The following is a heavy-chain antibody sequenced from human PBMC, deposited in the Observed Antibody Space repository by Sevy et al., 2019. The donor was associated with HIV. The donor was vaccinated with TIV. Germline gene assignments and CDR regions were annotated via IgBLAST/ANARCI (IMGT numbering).Heavy chain of an antibody. D-gene: IGHD3-22*01. CDR2: ISYDGSNK. CDR3: SKSYYYDSSGYAPGFDY. CDR1: GFPFSSYG. J-gene: IGHJ4*02. V-gene: IGHV3-30*18. Sequence: GGSLRLSCAASGFPFSSYGMHWVRQAPGKGLEWVAVISYDGSNKYYADSVKGRFTISRDNSKNTLYLQMNSLRAEDTAVYYCSKSYYYDSSGYAPGFDYWGQGTLVTVSS.